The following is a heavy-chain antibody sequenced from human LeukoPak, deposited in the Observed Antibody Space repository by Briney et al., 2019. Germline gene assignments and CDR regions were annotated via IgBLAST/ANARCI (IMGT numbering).Heavy chain of an antibody. D-gene: IGHD6-6*01. CDR1: GFILSTYG. V-gene: IGHV3-30*02. Sequence: GGSLRLSCVASGFILSTYGMHWVRQAPGKGLEWVAFIRYDGSNEYLDSVRGRFTISRDNSKNTLYLQMNSLKPEDTAVYYCANLARPLDYWGQGALVTVSS. CDR3: ANLARPLDY. J-gene: IGHJ4*02. CDR2: IRYDGSNE.